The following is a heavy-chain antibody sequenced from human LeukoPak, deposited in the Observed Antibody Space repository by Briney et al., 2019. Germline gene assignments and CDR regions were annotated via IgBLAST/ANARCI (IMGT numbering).Heavy chain of an antibody. CDR2: SSSSGSTI. V-gene: IGHV3-11*01. J-gene: IGHJ4*02. CDR1: GFTLSDYY. Sequence: GGSLRLSCAASGFTLSDYYMSWIRQAPGKGLEWVSYSSSSGSTIYYADSVKGRFAISRDNAKNSLYLQMNSLRAEDSAVYYCARRRDFIDYWGQGTLVTVSS. CDR3: ARRRDFIDY. D-gene: IGHD3/OR15-3a*01.